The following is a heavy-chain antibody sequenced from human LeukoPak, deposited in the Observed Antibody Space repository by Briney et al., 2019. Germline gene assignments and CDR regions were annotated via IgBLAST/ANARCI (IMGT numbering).Heavy chain of an antibody. D-gene: IGHD3-3*01. CDR2: ISNNGGGT. V-gene: IGHV3-64*02. J-gene: IGHJ4*02. CDR1: GFTFSSYA. Sequence: GGSLRLSCSASGFTFSSYAMHWVRQAPGKGLEYVSAISNNGGGTYYADSVKGRFTISRDNSKNTLYLQMGSLRAEDMAVYYCAGGFGVVRIDYWGQGTLVTVSS. CDR3: AGGFGVVRIDY.